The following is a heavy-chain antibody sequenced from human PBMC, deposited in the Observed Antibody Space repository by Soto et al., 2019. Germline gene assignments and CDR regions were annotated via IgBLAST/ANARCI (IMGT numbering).Heavy chain of an antibody. CDR2: MNPNSGNI. V-gene: IGHV1-8*01. J-gene: IGHJ4*02. CDR1: GYTFTSYD. CDR3: ARTLYGDNVDY. D-gene: IGHD4-17*01. Sequence: QVQLVQSGAEVKKPGASVKVSCKASGYTFTSYDINWVRQATGQGLEWMGWMNPNSGNIGYAQKFQGRVTMTTNTSIRTAYMKLSSMRSEDTAVYYCARTLYGDNVDYWGQGSLVTVSS.